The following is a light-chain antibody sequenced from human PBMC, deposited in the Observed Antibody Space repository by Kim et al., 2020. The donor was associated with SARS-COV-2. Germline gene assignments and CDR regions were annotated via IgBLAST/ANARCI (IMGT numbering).Light chain of an antibody. CDR1: SSTIGKDY. CDR3: GTWDSSLSSGHWV. V-gene: IGLV1-51*01. J-gene: IGLJ3*02. Sequence: KGTIAWSGRSSTIGKDYISWYQQLPGTAPRLLIYDNNKRPSGIPGRFSGSKSGTSATLGITGLQTGDEADYYCGTWDSSLSSGHWVFGGGTQLTVL. CDR2: DNN.